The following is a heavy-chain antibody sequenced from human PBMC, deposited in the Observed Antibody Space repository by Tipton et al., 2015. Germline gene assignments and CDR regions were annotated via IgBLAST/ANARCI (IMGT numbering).Heavy chain of an antibody. CDR1: GASISSTSYY. CDR3: ARRSTASGPPGRFDP. CDR2: IYDSGST. D-gene: IGHD5-12*01. Sequence: LRLSCTVSGASISSTSYYWGWIRQPPGKGLEWIGSIYDSGSTYYNPSLKSRVTISVDTSENQFSLKLSSVTAADTAVYYCARRSTASGPPGRFDPWGQGTLVTVSS. J-gene: IGHJ5*02. V-gene: IGHV4-39*07.